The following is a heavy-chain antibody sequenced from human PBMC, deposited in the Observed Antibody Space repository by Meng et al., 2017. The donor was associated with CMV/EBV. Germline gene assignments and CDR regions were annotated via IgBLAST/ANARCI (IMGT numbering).Heavy chain of an antibody. J-gene: IGHJ5*02. CDR2: TYYRSKWYN. CDR1: AA. D-gene: IGHD3-10*01. CDR3: ARDQRYYGSGSYYNSGWFDP. V-gene: IGHV6-1*01. Sequence: AALTWIRQSPSSGLEWLGRTYYRSKWYNDYAVSVKSRITINPATSKNQFSLQLNSVTPEDTAVYYCARDQRYYGSGSYYNSGWFDPWGQGTLVTVSS.